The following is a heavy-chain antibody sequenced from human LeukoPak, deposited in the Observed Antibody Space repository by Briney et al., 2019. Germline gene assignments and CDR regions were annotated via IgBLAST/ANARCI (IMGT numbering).Heavy chain of an antibody. CDR2: IYYSGST. Sequence: SETLSLTCTVSGGSISSYYWSWIRQPPGKGLESIGYIYYSGSTNYNPSLKSRVTISIDTSKNQFSLKLSSVTAADTAVYYCARDRVGGGLALFDYWGQGTLVTVSS. V-gene: IGHV4-59*01. CDR3: ARDRVGGGLALFDY. D-gene: IGHD3-16*01. CDR1: GGSISSYY. J-gene: IGHJ4*02.